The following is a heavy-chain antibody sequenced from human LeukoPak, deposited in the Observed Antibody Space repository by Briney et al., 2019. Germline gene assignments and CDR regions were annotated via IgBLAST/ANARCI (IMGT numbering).Heavy chain of an antibody. CDR1: GGSVSRGSYY. Sequence: PSETLSLTCTVSGGSVSRGSYYWSWTRQPPGKGLEWIGYIHHSGTTNCSPSLKSRVTISVDMSKNQFFLNLTSVTAADTAVYYCARGRLGATYWGQGTLVTVSS. V-gene: IGHV4-61*01. J-gene: IGHJ4*02. CDR3: ARGRLGATY. D-gene: IGHD1-26*01. CDR2: IHHSGTT.